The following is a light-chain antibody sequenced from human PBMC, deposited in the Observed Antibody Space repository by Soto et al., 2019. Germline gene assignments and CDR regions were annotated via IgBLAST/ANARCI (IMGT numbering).Light chain of an antibody. CDR3: AAWDDSLSGPV. CDR1: SSNIGTKY. CDR2: NNN. V-gene: IGLV1-47*02. J-gene: IGLJ3*02. Sequence: QLVLTQPPSASVTPGQRVTISCSGSSSNIGTKYVFWYQQLPGTAPKLLIYNNNQRPSGVPDRFSGSKSGTSASLAVSGLRSEDEADYYCAAWDDSLSGPVFGGGTKLTVL.